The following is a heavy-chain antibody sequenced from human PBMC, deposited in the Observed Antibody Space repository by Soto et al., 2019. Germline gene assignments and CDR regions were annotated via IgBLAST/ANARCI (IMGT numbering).Heavy chain of an antibody. J-gene: IGHJ6*02. CDR2: IYYSGST. Sequence: PSETLSLTCTVSGGSISSGDYYWSWIRQPPGKGLEWSGYIYYSGSTYYNPSLKSRVTISVDTSKNQFSLKLSSVTAADTAVYYCASYEGYYGMDVWGQGTTVTVSS. CDR3: ASYEGYYGMDV. CDR1: GGSISSGDYY. D-gene: IGHD5-12*01. V-gene: IGHV4-30-4*01.